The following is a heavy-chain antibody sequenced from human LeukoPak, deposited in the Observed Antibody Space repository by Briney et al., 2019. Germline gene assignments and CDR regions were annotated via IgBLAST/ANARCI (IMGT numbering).Heavy chain of an antibody. D-gene: IGHD3-9*01. CDR2: ISGSGST. V-gene: IGHV3-23*01. J-gene: IGHJ4*02. Sequence: GGSLRLSCAASGFTFSSYAMSWVRQAPGKGLEWVSAISGSGSTYYADSVKGRFTISRDNSKNTLYLQMNSLRAEDTAVYYCANALFDWSPPRDYWGQGTLVTVSS. CDR1: GFTFSSYA. CDR3: ANALFDWSPPRDY.